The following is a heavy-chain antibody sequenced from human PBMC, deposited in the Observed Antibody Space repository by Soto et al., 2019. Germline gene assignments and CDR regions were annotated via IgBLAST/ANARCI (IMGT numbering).Heavy chain of an antibody. CDR3: ARHSDYGDFDY. CDR1: GFTLSSYW. D-gene: IGHD4-17*01. V-gene: IGHV3-74*01. CDR2: INSDGSST. J-gene: IGHJ4*02. Sequence: PGGSLRLTCAASGFTLSSYWMYWVRQAPGKELVWVSRINSDGSSTSYTDYVKGQFTISRDNAKNTLYLQMNSLRAEDTAVYYCARHSDYGDFDYWGQGTLVTVSS.